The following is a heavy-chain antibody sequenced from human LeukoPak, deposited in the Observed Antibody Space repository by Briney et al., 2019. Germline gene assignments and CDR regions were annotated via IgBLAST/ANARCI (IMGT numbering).Heavy chain of an antibody. V-gene: IGHV4-39*01. J-gene: IGHJ4*02. CDR1: GGSISSSTYY. Sequence: SETLSLTCTVPGGSISSSTYYWGWIRQPPGKGLEWIGSIYYSGSTYYNPSLKSRVTISVDTSKNQFSLKLSSVTAADTAVYYCARQRWDLLPLTAFDYWGQGTLVTVSS. CDR3: ARQRWDLLPLTAFDY. D-gene: IGHD1-26*01. CDR2: IYYSGST.